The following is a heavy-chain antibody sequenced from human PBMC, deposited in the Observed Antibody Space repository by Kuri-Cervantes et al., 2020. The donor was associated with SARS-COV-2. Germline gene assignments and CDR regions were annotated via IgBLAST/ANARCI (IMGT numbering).Heavy chain of an antibody. CDR2: ISGSGGST. V-gene: IGHV3-23*01. D-gene: IGHD2-21*01. CDR1: GFTFSSYA. J-gene: IGHJ4*02. CDR3: AKDRVGVQDF. Sequence: GGSLTLSCAASGFTFSSYAMSWVRQAPGKGLEWVSAISGSGGSTYYADSVKGRFTISRDNSQNTLYLHMKSLRSEDTAMYYCAKDRVGVQDFWGQGTLVTVSS.